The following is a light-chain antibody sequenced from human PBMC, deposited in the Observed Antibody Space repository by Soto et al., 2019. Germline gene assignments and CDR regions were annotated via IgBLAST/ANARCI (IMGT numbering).Light chain of an antibody. J-gene: IGKJ2*01. CDR1: QSITNY. CDR3: QQSYSTPYT. Sequence: DIQMTQSPFSLSASVGDRVTITCRASQSITNYLNWYQHKPGKAPKLLIYAASTLQSGVPSRFSGSGSGADFTLTISSLQPEDFATYYCQQSYSTPYTFGQGTKLEIK. V-gene: IGKV1-39*01. CDR2: AAS.